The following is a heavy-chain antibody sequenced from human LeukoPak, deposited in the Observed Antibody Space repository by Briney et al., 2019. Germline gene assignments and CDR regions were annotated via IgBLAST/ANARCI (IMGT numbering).Heavy chain of an antibody. D-gene: IGHD2-8*01. Sequence: SETLSLTCAVYGGSFSGYYWSWIRQPPGKGLEWIGEINHSGSTNYNPSLKSRVTISVDTSKNQFSLKLSAVTAADTAMYYCARDPATECSNGVCYKASWFDPWGQGTLVTVSS. CDR3: ARDPATECSNGVCYKASWFDP. V-gene: IGHV4-34*01. J-gene: IGHJ5*02. CDR1: GGSFSGYY. CDR2: INHSGST.